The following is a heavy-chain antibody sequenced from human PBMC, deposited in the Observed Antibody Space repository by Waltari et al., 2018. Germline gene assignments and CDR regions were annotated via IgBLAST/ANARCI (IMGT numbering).Heavy chain of an antibody. CDR2: IYYSGST. D-gene: IGHD2-15*01. Sequence: QVQLQESGPGLVKPSETLSLTCTVSGGSISSYYWSWIRQPPGKGLEWIGYIYYSGSTNYHPSLKSRVTISVDTSKNQFSLKLSSVTAADTAVYYCARGGYCSGGSCYSNAFDIWGQGTMVTVSS. J-gene: IGHJ3*02. CDR1: GGSISSYY. CDR3: ARGGYCSGGSCYSNAFDI. V-gene: IGHV4-59*01.